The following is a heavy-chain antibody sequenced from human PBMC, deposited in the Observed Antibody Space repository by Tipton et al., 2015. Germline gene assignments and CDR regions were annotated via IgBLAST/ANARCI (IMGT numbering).Heavy chain of an antibody. V-gene: IGHV3-53*01. CDR1: GFNVRGNY. D-gene: IGHD6-25*01. J-gene: IGHJ5*02. CDR3: ARAVPSSGDL. Sequence: SLRLSCAASGFNVRGNYMSWVRQAPGKGLEWVSNIHSDGSTYYADSVKGRFTISRDNAKNTLYLQMNSLRAEDTAVYYCARAVPSSGDLGGQGTLVTVSS. CDR2: IHSDGST.